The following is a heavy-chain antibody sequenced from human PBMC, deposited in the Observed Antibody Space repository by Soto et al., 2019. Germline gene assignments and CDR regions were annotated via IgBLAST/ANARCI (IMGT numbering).Heavy chain of an antibody. J-gene: IGHJ4*02. V-gene: IGHV4-59*08. CDR1: GGSISSYY. CDR2: IYYSGST. D-gene: IGHD6-13*01. Sequence: PSETLSLTCTVSGGSISSYYWSWIRQPPGKGLEWIGYIYYSGSTNYNPSLKSRVTISVDTSKNQFSLKLSSVTAADTAVYYCARHGYSSSWPFDYWGQGTLVTVPQ. CDR3: ARHGYSSSWPFDY.